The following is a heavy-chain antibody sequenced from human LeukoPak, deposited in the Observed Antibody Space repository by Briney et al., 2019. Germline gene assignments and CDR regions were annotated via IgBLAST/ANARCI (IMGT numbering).Heavy chain of an antibody. Sequence: PGGSLRLSCAASGFTFSRYWMIWVRQAPGKGLEWVANIKQDGSEKDYVDSVKGRFTISRDNAKNSLYLQMNSLTAEDTAVYYCARESFAARWDWGQGTLVTVSS. CDR2: IKQDGSEK. CDR1: GFTFSRYW. D-gene: IGHD6-6*01. J-gene: IGHJ4*02. CDR3: ARESFAARWD. V-gene: IGHV3-7*01.